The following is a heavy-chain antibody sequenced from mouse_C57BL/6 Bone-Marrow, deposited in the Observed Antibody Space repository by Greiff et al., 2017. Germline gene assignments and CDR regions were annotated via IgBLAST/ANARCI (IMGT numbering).Heavy chain of an antibody. D-gene: IGHD2-3*01. J-gene: IGHJ2*01. Sequence: EVKVVESGGDLVKPGGSLKLSCAASGFTFSSYGMSWVRQTPDKRLEWVATISSGGSYTYYPDSVKGRFTISRDNAKNTLYLQMSSLKSEDTAMYYCASYDGFYYWGQGTTLTVSS. V-gene: IGHV5-6*01. CDR3: ASYDGFYY. CDR2: ISSGGSYT. CDR1: GFTFSSYG.